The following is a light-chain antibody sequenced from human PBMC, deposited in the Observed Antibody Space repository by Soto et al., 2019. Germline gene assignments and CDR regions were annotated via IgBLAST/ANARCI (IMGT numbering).Light chain of an antibody. J-gene: IGKJ1*01. CDR1: QSVSSSY. CDR3: QQYGSSPRA. V-gene: IGKV3-20*01. CDR2: GAS. Sequence: SVLTRCPGTLSLSPGEGATLSCRASQSVSSSYLAWYQQKPGQAPRLLIYGASSRATGIPDRFSGSGSGTDFTLTISRLEPEDFAVYYCQQYGSSPRAFGQGTKVDIK.